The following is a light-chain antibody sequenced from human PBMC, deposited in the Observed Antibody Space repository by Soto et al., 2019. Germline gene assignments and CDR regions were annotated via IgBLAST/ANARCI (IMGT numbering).Light chain of an antibody. CDR1: QSVSSSY. CDR2: GAS. Sequence: EIVLTQSPGTLSLSPGERATLSCRASQSVSSSYLAWYQQKPGQAPRLLIYGASSRATGIPDRFSGSGSGTDFTLTISRLEPEYFAVYYWQQYDSSPVTFGQGTKVEIK. V-gene: IGKV3-20*01. CDR3: QQYDSSPVT. J-gene: IGKJ1*01.